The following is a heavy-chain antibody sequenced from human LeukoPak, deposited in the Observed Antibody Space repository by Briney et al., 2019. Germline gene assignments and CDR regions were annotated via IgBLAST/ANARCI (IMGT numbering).Heavy chain of an antibody. J-gene: IGHJ4*02. CDR1: GGTFSSYA. CDR3: ARVLSGYGDYVGY. V-gene: IGHV1-69*13. D-gene: IGHD4-17*01. Sequence: RASVKVSCKASGGTFSSYAISWVRQAPGHGLEWMGGIIPIFGTANYAQKFQGRVTITADESTSTAYMELSSLRSEDTAVYYCARVLSGYGDYVGYWGQGTLVTVSS. CDR2: IIPIFGTA.